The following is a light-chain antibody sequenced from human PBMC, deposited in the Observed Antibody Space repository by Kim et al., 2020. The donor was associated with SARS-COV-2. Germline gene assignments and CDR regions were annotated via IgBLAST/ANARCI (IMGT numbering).Light chain of an antibody. J-gene: IGLJ3*02. CDR1: NIGSKS. CDR3: QVWDSSSDHPV. V-gene: IGLV3-21*04. Sequence: APGKTGRITCGGNNIGSKSVHWYQQKPGQAPVLVIYYDSDRPSGIPERFSGSNSGNKATLTISRVEAGDEADYYCQVWDSSSDHPVFGGGTQLTVL. CDR2: YDS.